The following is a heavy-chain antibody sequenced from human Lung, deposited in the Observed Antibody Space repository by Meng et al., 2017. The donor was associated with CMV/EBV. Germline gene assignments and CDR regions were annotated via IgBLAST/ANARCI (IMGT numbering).Heavy chain of an antibody. J-gene: IGHJ5*02. D-gene: IGHD2-15*01. V-gene: IGHV1-8*01. CDR3: ARGYCSGGSCPVFDP. CDR2: MNPNSGNT. CDR1: GYLLTSYG. Sequence: FWVEGKRTGASRKCSCKASGYLLTSYGIDWLRQATGQGLEWMGWMNPNSGNTGYAQKFQGRVTMTRHTSISTAYMELSSLRAEDTAVYYCARGYCSGGSCPVFDPWGQGTLVTVSS.